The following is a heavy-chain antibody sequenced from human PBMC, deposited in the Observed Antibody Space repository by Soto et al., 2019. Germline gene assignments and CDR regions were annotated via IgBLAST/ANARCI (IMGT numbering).Heavy chain of an antibody. CDR2: IKTNIDGGAT. V-gene: IGHV3-15*07. CDR1: GFGFTSAW. CDR3: TTGRGGRAYVPGAY. D-gene: IGHD2-8*02. Sequence: EVQLVESGGGLVKPGGSLRLSCAASGFGFTSAWMNWVRQIPGKGLEWVGRIKTNIDGGATDYSAPVKGRFTISRDDSKDTVYLQMNSLKTEDTAVYYCTTGRGGRAYVPGAYWGQGALVTVSS. J-gene: IGHJ4*02.